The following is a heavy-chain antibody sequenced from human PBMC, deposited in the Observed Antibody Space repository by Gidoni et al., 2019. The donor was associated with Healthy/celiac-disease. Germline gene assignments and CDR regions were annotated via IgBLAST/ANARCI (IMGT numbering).Heavy chain of an antibody. V-gene: IGHV4-39*01. Sequence: QLQLQDSGPGLVKPSETLSITCTVSGGSNSSISSYLGWIRQPPGKGMEWIGSIYYSGRTYYKPSIKCRVTISVDTSKNQFSLKVGDVTAADTAVYYCARSRANWFDPWGQGTLVTVSS. CDR2: IYYSGRT. CDR3: ARSRANWFDP. CDR1: GGSNSSISSY. J-gene: IGHJ5*02.